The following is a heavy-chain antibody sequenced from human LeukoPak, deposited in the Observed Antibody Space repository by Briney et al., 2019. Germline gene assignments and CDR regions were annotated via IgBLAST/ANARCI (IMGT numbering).Heavy chain of an antibody. Sequence: GGSLRLSCAASGFTFSSYSMNWVRQAPGKGLEWVSYISSSSSTIYYADSVKGRFTISRDNAKNSLYLQMNSLRAEDTAVYYCARAPVGATAYYYYYMDVWGKGTTVTVSS. CDR3: ARAPVGATAYYYYYMDV. CDR2: ISSSSSTI. CDR1: GFTFSSYS. D-gene: IGHD1-26*01. J-gene: IGHJ6*03. V-gene: IGHV3-48*04.